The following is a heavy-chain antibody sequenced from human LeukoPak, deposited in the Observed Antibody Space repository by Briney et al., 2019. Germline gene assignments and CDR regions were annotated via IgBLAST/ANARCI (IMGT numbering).Heavy chain of an antibody. D-gene: IGHD5-18*01. J-gene: IGHJ4*02. Sequence: PSETLSLTCAVYGGSFSGYYWSWIRQPPGKGLDGIGEINHSGSTNYNPSLKSRVTISVDTSKNQFSLKLSSVTAADTAVYYCARHSGLGYSYDFDYWGQGTLVTVSS. V-gene: IGHV4-34*01. CDR3: ARHSGLGYSYDFDY. CDR1: GGSFSGYY. CDR2: INHSGST.